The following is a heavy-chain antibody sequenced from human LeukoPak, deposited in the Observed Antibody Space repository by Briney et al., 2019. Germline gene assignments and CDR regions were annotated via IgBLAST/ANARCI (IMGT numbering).Heavy chain of an antibody. CDR3: ASDSYSPEYFQH. Sequence: GGSLRLSCAASGLSVSNNYMSWVRQAPGKGLEWVSVIYSGGSTFYADSVKGRFTISRGNSKNTLYLQMNSLRAEDTAVYYCASDSYSPEYFQHWGQGTLVTVSS. D-gene: IGHD2-15*01. CDR2: IYSGGST. CDR1: GLSVSNNY. V-gene: IGHV3-66*01. J-gene: IGHJ1*01.